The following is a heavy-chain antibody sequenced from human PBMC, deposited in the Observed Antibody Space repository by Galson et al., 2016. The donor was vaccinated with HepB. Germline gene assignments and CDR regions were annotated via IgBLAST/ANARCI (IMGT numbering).Heavy chain of an antibody. Sequence: ETLSLTCTVSGGSISSSNSYWGWIRQPPGKGLEWIGTIYYSGFTYYSPSLKSRVTISADTSKNQFSLKLTSVTAADTAVYYCARIAVVGLAFDYWGQGTLVTVSS. CDR2: IYYSGFT. J-gene: IGHJ4*02. CDR3: ARIAVVGLAFDY. CDR1: GGSISSSNSY. V-gene: IGHV4-39*01. D-gene: IGHD6-13*01.